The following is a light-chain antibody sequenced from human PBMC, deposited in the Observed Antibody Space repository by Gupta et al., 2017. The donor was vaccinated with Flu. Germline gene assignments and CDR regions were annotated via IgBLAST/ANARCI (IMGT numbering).Light chain of an antibody. Sequence: DLQLTQSPSFLSASIGDRVTITCRASQGIGGFLAWYQQNPGQAPKLLIYAASTLQSGVPSRLSGSGSGTECTLTTSSLQTEDYASYEGQQLHRGIFTFGPGTKVDVK. J-gene: IGKJ3*01. CDR3: QQLHRGIFT. CDR1: QGIGGF. V-gene: IGKV1-9*01. CDR2: AAS.